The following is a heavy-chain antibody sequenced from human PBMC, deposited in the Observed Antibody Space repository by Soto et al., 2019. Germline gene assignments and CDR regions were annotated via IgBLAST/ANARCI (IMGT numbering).Heavy chain of an antibody. CDR2: IIPIFGTA. V-gene: IGHV1-69*12. J-gene: IGHJ4*02. Sequence: QVQLVQSGAEVKKPGSSVKVSCKASGGTFSSYAISWVRQAPGQGLEWMGGIIPIFGTANYAQKFQGRVTITADESTSTADMELSSLRSEDTAVYYCARAGDYYGSGGFDYWGQGTLVTVSS. D-gene: IGHD3-10*01. CDR1: GGTFSSYA. CDR3: ARAGDYYGSGGFDY.